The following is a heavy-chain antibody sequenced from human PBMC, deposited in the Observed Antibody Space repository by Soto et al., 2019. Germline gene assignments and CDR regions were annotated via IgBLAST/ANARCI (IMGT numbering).Heavy chain of an antibody. CDR2: INHSGST. CDR1: GGSFSGYY. V-gene: IGHV4-34*01. Sequence: SETLSLTCAVYGGSFSGYYWSWIRQPPGKGLEWIGEINHSGSTNYNPSLKSRVTISVDTSKNQFSLKLSSVTAADTAVYSCSRGGYFVAYCGGDCYSYYFDYWGQGTLVTVS. J-gene: IGHJ4*02. D-gene: IGHD2-21*02. CDR3: SRGGYFVAYCGGDCYSYYFDY.